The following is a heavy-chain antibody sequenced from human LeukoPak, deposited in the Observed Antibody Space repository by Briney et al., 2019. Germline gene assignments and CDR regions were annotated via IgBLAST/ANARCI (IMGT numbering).Heavy chain of an antibody. CDR3: ARVAKTDYDFWSGYYRDY. CDR1: GFTFSSYS. J-gene: IGHJ4*02. CDR2: IKQGGGEK. D-gene: IGHD3-3*01. Sequence: PGGSLRLSCAASGFTFSSYSMNWVRQAPGKGLEWVANIKQGGGEKYYVDSVKGRFTISRDNAKNSLYLQMNSLRAEDTAVYYCARVAKTDYDFWSGYYRDYWGQGTLVTVSS. V-gene: IGHV3-7*01.